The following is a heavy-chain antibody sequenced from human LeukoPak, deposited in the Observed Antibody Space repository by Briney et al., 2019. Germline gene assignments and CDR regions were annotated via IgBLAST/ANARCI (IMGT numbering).Heavy chain of an antibody. CDR2: IKSKTDGGTT. V-gene: IGHV3-15*07. D-gene: IGHD6-19*01. CDR3: TTRLDLAVAGTFDY. Sequence: GGSLRLSCAASGFTFSSYGMNWVRQAPGKGLEWVGRIKSKTDGGTTDYAAPVKGGFTISRDDSKNTLYLQMNSLKTEDTAVYYCTTRLDLAVAGTFDYWGQGTLVTVSS. CDR1: GFTFSSYG. J-gene: IGHJ4*02.